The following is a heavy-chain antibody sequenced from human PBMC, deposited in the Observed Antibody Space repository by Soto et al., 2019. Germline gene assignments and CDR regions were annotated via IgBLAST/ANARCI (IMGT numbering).Heavy chain of an antibody. Sequence: EVQLVESGGGLVQPGGSLRLSCAASGFTVSSNYMSWVRQAPGKGLEWVSVIYSGGSTYYADSVKGRYTISRDNSKNTLYLQMTSLRAEDTAVYYCARGSYSGWHYFDYWGQGTLVTVSS. CDR1: GFTVSSNY. D-gene: IGHD5-12*01. CDR3: ARGSYSGWHYFDY. CDR2: IYSGGST. V-gene: IGHV3-66*01. J-gene: IGHJ4*02.